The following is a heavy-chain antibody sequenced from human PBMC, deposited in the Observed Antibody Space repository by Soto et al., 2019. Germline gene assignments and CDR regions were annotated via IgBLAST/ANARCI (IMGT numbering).Heavy chain of an antibody. J-gene: IGHJ6*03. CDR3: ARDEGSGSPPMGLYYMDV. CDR2: INAGNGNT. CDR1: GYTFTSYA. Sequence: ASVKVSCKASGYTFTSYAMHWVRQAPGQRLEWMGWINAGNGNTKYSQKFQGRVTITRDTSASTAYMELSSLRSEDTAVYYCARDEGSGSPPMGLYYMDVWGKGTTVTVSS. V-gene: IGHV1-3*01. D-gene: IGHD3-10*01.